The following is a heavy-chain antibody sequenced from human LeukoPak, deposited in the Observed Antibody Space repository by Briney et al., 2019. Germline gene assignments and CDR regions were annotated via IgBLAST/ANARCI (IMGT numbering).Heavy chain of an antibody. V-gene: IGHV4-30-2*05. CDR1: GGSISSGGYY. CDR2: IYHSGST. Sequence: SETLSLTCTVSGGSISSGGYYWSWIRQPPGKGLEWIGYIYHSGSTYYNQSLKSRVTISVDTSKNQFSLKLSSVTAADTAVYYCAGGTTGTTGDYWGQGTLVTVSS. J-gene: IGHJ4*02. D-gene: IGHD1-1*01. CDR3: AGGTTGTTGDY.